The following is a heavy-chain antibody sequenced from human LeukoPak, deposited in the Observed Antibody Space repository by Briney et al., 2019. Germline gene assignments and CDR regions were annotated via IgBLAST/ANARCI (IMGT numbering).Heavy chain of an antibody. V-gene: IGHV1-69*04. CDR3: ARAKLAYAFGI. D-gene: IGHD1-1*01. Sequence: SVKVSCKASGGTFSSYAISWVRQAPGQGLEWMGRIIPILGIANYAQKFQGRVTITADKSTSTAYMELSSLRSEDTAVYYCARAKLAYAFGIWGQGTMVTVSS. J-gene: IGHJ3*02. CDR1: GGTFSSYA. CDR2: IIPILGIA.